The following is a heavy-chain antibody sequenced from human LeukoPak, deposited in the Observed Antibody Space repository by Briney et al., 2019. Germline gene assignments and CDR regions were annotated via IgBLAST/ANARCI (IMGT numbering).Heavy chain of an antibody. D-gene: IGHD3-3*01. CDR1: GFTSNTYG. J-gene: IGHJ4*02. CDR3: VKDTRTKDQFDS. V-gene: IGHV3-30*02. CDR2: MPSDGSEK. Sequence: PGGSLRLSCVASGFTSNTYGLHWVRQPPGKGLEWVAFMPSDGSEKKYVDSVKGRFTVSVDKSKNTVYLQMNSLRGEDTAVYYCVKDTRTKDQFDSWGQGTLVTVSS.